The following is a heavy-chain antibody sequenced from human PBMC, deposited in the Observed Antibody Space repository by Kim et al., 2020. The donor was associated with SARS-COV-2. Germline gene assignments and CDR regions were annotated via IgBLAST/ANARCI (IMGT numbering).Heavy chain of an antibody. J-gene: IGHJ4*02. CDR3: ARVLTSGWSYFDY. V-gene: IGHV3-21*01. CDR1: GFTFSSYS. D-gene: IGHD6-19*01. Sequence: GGSLRLSCAASGFTFSSYSMNWVRQAPGKGLEWISSISSSGSYIYYAASMKGRFTISRDNARASLYLQMNSLGAEDTAVYYCARVLTSGWSYFDYWGQGTLVTVSS. CDR2: ISSSGSYI.